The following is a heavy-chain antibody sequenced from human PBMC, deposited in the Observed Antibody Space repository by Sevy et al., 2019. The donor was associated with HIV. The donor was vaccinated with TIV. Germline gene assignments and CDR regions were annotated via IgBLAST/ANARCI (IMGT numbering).Heavy chain of an antibody. V-gene: IGHV3-23*01. J-gene: IGHJ6*03. Sequence: GGSLRLSCAVSGFSFDSYGMTWVRQAPGKGLEWVSGISGSGTRTYYADSVKGRFSISRDNSKNRLYLQMNSLRSEDKAIYYCAKGGGGHYDPDEIGYYFYYYKIDVWGKGTTVTVSS. CDR3: AKGGGGHYDPDEIGYYFYYYKIDV. CDR2: ISGSGTRT. D-gene: IGHD3-22*01. CDR1: GFSFDSYG.